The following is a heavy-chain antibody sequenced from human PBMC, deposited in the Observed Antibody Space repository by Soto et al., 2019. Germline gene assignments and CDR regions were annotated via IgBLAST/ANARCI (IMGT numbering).Heavy chain of an antibody. CDR1: GYTFTGYY. CDR3: ARGGAAPVYCSGGSCYLY. CDR2: INPNSGGT. J-gene: IGHJ4*02. V-gene: IGHV1-2*02. D-gene: IGHD2-15*01. Sequence: GASLKVSCKASGYTFTGYYMHWVRQAPGQGLEWMGWINPNSGGTNYAQKFQGRVTMTRDTSISTAYMELSRLRSDDTAVYYCARGGAAPVYCSGGSCYLYWGQGTLVTVSS.